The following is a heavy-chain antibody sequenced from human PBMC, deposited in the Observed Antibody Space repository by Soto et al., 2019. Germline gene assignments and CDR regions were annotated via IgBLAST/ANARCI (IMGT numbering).Heavy chain of an antibody. CDR3: IMSSRTRGDS. J-gene: IGHJ4*02. D-gene: IGHD6-13*01. V-gene: IGHV3-23*01. CDR1: GFTFSNFA. Sequence: GGSLRLSCAASGFTFSNFAMSLVRHAPGKVLEWVSAIGTSGGDTYYADSVKRRFTISRDNSKTTLYLHLSSLRAEATAVYYAIMSSRTRGDSWGQGTLVTVSS. CDR2: IGTSGGDT.